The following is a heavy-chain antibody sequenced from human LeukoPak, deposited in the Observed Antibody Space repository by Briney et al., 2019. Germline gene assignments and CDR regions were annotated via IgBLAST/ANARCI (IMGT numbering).Heavy chain of an antibody. Sequence: GASVKVSCQASGYTFTGHYIHWVRRAPGQGHEWIGWISPNSGATNYAQSFQGRVTMTRDTSTNTAHMELSRLRSDDTAVYYCARGDCSVSGCHGGNWFDPWGQGTPVTVSS. CDR3: ARGDCSVSGCHGGNWFDP. CDR2: ISPNSGAT. V-gene: IGHV1-2*02. J-gene: IGHJ5*02. CDR1: GYTFTGHY. D-gene: IGHD2-15*01.